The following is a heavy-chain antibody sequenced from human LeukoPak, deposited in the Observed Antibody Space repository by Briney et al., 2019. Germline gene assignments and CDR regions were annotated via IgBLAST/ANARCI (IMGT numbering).Heavy chain of an antibody. CDR1: GYTFTGYY. Sequence: ASVKVSCKASGYTFTGYYMHWVRQAPGQGLEWMGWINPNSGGTNCAQKFQGRVTMTRDTSISTAYMELSRLRSDDTAVYYCARAKTTPEPDNWFDPWGQGTLVTVSS. D-gene: IGHD1-1*01. V-gene: IGHV1-2*02. CDR3: ARAKTTPEPDNWFDP. J-gene: IGHJ5*02. CDR2: INPNSGGT.